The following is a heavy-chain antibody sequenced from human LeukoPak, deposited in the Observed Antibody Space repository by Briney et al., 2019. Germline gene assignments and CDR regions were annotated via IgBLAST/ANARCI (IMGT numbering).Heavy chain of an antibody. D-gene: IGHD4-17*01. CDR3: ARGVRLRTYYYYYYMDV. Sequence: SVKVSCKASGGTFSSYAISWVRQAPGQGLEWMGGIIPIFGTANYAQKSQGRVTITADKSTSTAYMELSSLRSEDTAVYYCARGVRLRTYYYYYYMDVWGKGTTVTISS. CDR2: IIPIFGTA. V-gene: IGHV1-69*06. J-gene: IGHJ6*03. CDR1: GGTFSSYA.